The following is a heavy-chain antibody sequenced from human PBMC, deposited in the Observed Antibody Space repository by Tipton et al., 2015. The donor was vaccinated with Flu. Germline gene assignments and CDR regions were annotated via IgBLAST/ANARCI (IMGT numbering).Heavy chain of an antibody. J-gene: IGHJ4*02. V-gene: IGHV4-38-2*02. CDR1: GYSIRSGYY. CDR3: ARDRWEYSSGFDS. Sequence: TLSLTCAVSGYSIRSGYYWGWIRQPPGKGLEWIGSISHSGTTSYNPSLKSRVTISLDTSKNQFSLRLTSMTAADTAVYYCARDRWEYSSGFDSWGQGTLVTVSP. CDR2: ISHSGTT. D-gene: IGHD6-19*01.